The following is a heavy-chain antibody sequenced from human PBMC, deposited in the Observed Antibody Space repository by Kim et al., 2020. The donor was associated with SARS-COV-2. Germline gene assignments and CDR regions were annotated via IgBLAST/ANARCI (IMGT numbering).Heavy chain of an antibody. J-gene: IGHJ6*02. CDR3: ARDTTVTSLYYYYYGMDV. CDR2: INAGNGNT. V-gene: IGHV1-3*01. CDR1: GYTFTSYA. Sequence: ASVKVSCKASGYTFTSYAMHWVRQAPGQRLEWMGWINAGNGNTKYSQKFQGRVTITRDTSASTAYMELSSLRSEDTAVYYCARDTTVTSLYYYYYGMDVWGQGTTVTVSS. D-gene: IGHD4-17*01.